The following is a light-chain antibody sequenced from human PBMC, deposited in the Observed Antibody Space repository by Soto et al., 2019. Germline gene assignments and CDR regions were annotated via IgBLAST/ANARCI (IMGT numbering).Light chain of an antibody. CDR1: HDISYY. CDR3: NQYNDLPR. J-gene: IGKJ3*01. Sequence: DIQMTQSPSSLSASVGDRVTITCQASHDISYYLNWYQQKPGKAAKLLIYDASNLETAVPSWFSGGRSGTDSTLTTSSFQPEDIATYYCNQYNDLPRLGTGTTVYIK. V-gene: IGKV1-33*01. CDR2: DAS.